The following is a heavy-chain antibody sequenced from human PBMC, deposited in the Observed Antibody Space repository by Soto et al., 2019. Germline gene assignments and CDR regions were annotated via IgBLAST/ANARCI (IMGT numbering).Heavy chain of an antibody. J-gene: IGHJ6*02. D-gene: IGHD1-1*01. CDR1: GFTFSSYV. CDR2: ISRSSSSI. Sequence: RGSLLLSWVSPGFTFSSYVMSWVRQAPGKGLEWVASISRSSSSIYYGDSVKGRFTISRDDAKKSLYLEMNSLRADDTAVYYCAKNNAEAYKYHLYGMDVWGQGTPVTVSS. CDR3: AKNNAEAYKYHLYGMDV. V-gene: IGHV3-21*01.